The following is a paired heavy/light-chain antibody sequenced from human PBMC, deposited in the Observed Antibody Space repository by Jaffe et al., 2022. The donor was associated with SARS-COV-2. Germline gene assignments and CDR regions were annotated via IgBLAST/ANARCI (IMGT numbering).Light chain of an antibody. CDR3: QQYFSFPVS. J-gene: IGKJ4*01. V-gene: IGKV1-16*02. CDR2: GAS. Sequence: DIQMTQSPSSLSASVGDRVTITCRASQGISNYLAWFQQKPGKAPKSLIYGASSLQSGVPLKFSGSGSGTDFTLTISDLQPEDFATYYCQQYFSFPVSFGGGTEVEIK. CDR1: QGISNY.
Heavy chain of an antibody. D-gene: IGHD1-26*01. J-gene: IGHJ4*02. V-gene: IGHV3-23*01. CDR3: AKGTYSGVLSAFDF. CDR2: ISGHGETI. CDR1: GFTFGTSA. Sequence: VHLLESGGGLVQRGGSLRLSCAASGFTFGTSAMSWVRQAPGKGLEWVSTISGHGETIKYADSVKGRFTVSRDNVKNVLSLQMNDLSAEDTAHYFCAKGTYSGVLSAFDFWGQGTLVTVSS.